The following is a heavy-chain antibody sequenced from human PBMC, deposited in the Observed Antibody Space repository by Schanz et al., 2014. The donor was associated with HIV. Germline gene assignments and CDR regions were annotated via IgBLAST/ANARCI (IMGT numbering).Heavy chain of an antibody. CDR2: ISSGGSTR. J-gene: IGHJ6*02. CDR1: GFTFSGYY. CDR3: ANSGYCTSGICYTRGDGMDV. V-gene: IGHV3-11*01. Sequence: QVQLVESGGTLVNPGSSLRLSCAASGFTFSGYYMSWIRQAPGKGLEWISYISSGGSTRHYADSVKGRFTVSRDNAKNSLYLQMNSLKPEDTAVYYCANSGYCTSGICYTRGDGMDVWGQGTTVTVSS. D-gene: IGHD2-8*01.